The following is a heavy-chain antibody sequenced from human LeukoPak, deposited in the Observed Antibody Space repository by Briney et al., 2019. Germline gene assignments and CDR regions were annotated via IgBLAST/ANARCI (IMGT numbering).Heavy chain of an antibody. D-gene: IGHD3-10*01. CDR1: GYTFTSYY. Sequence: GASVKVSCKASGYTFTSYYMHWVRQAPGQGPEWMGIINPSGGSTSYAQKFQGRVTMTRDTSTSTVYMELSSLRSEDTAVYYCAREGGNYGSGSYYKSHYYYGMDVWGQGTTVTVSS. J-gene: IGHJ6*02. CDR3: AREGGNYGSGSYYKSHYYYGMDV. CDR2: INPSGGST. V-gene: IGHV1-46*01.